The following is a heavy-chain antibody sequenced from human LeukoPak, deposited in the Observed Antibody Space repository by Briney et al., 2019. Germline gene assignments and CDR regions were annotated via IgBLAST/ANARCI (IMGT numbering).Heavy chain of an antibody. V-gene: IGHV4-34*01. CDR2: LNHSGST. Sequence: KPSETLSLTCAVYGGSFSGFYWSWIRQPPGKGLEWIVELNHSGSTNYNPSLKSRVTISVDTSKNQFSLKLSSVTAADTAVYYCARGRVYYAPFDYWGQGTLVTVSS. D-gene: IGHD3-10*01. CDR1: GGSFSGFY. CDR3: ARGRVYYAPFDY. J-gene: IGHJ4*02.